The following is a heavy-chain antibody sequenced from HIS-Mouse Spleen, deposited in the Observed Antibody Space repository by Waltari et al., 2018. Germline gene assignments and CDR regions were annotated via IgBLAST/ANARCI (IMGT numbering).Heavy chain of an antibody. CDR3: AREIPYSSSWYDWYFDL. D-gene: IGHD6-13*01. V-gene: IGHV4-39*07. CDR2: IYYSGST. CDR1: GGSISSSRSS. J-gene: IGHJ2*01. Sequence: QLQLQESGPGLVKPSETLSLTCPVSGGSISSSRSSWGWIRQPPGKGLEWIGSIYYSGSTYYNPSLKSRVTISVDTSKNQFSLKLSSVTAADTAVYYCAREIPYSSSWYDWYFDLWGRGTLVTVSS.